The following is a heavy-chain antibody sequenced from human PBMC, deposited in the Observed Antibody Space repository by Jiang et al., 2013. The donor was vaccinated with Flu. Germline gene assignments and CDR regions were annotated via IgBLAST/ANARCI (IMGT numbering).Heavy chain of an antibody. Sequence: GSGLVKPSETLSLTCIVSGVSISSDSWTWIRQSPGKGLEWIGCFDFGGSPNYNSSLKSRVTLSIDKSKNEVSLKLTSVTAADTAVYYCARNSPSRGGSCDFWGQGIHVIVSA. D-gene: IGHD5-12*01. CDR2: FDFGGSP. CDR1: GVSISSDS. V-gene: IGHV4-59*01. J-gene: IGHJ4*02. CDR3: ARNSPSRGGSCDF.